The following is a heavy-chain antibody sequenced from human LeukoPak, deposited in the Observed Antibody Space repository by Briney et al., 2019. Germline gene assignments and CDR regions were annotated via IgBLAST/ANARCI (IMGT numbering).Heavy chain of an antibody. CDR2: ISYDGSNK. V-gene: IGHV3-30-3*01. J-gene: IGHJ6*04. CDR1: GFTFSSYA. Sequence: GRSLRPSCAASGFTFSSYAMHWVRQAPGKGLEWVAVISYDGSNKYYADSVKGRFTISRDNSKNTLYLQMNSLRAEDTAVYYCAREQYYDFWSGPLDVWGKGTTVTVSS. CDR3: AREQYYDFWSGPLDV. D-gene: IGHD3-3*01.